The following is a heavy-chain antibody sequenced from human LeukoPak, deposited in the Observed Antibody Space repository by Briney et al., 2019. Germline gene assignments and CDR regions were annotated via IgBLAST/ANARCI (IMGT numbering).Heavy chain of an antibody. Sequence: GESLKISCKGSDYSFTSYWIGWVRQMPGKGLEWMGILYPGDSGTRYSPSFQGQVTISADKSISTAYLQWSSLRASDTAMYYCARVRSYSYAFDYWGQGSLVTVSS. J-gene: IGHJ4*02. D-gene: IGHD3-10*01. CDR2: LYPGDSGT. CDR1: DYSFTSYW. CDR3: ARVRSYSYAFDY. V-gene: IGHV5-51*01.